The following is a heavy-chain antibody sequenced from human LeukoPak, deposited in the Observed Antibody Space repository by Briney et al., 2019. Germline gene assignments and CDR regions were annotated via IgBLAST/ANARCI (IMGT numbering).Heavy chain of an antibody. J-gene: IGHJ4*02. CDR3: ARGQRRLQDY. V-gene: IGHV4-59*01. CDR2: IYYSGST. Sequence: PETLSLTCTVSGGSISSYYWSWIRQPPGKGLEWIGYIYYSGSTNYNPSLKSRVTISLDTSKSQISLKLSSVTAADTAVYYCARGQRRLQDYWGQGTLVTVSS. CDR1: GGSISSYY.